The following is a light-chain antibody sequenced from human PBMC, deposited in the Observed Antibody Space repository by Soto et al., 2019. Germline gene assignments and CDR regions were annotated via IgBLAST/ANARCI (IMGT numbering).Light chain of an antibody. Sequence: DIQMTQSPSTLSASVGHRVPITCRASQSISRSLAWYQQKPGKAPKLLIYDDSSLESGVPSRFSGSGFGTEFTLTISSLQPDDFATYYCKQYDSYLLTFGPGTTVDIK. CDR3: KQYDSYLLT. CDR1: QSISRS. CDR2: DDS. J-gene: IGKJ3*01. V-gene: IGKV1-5*01.